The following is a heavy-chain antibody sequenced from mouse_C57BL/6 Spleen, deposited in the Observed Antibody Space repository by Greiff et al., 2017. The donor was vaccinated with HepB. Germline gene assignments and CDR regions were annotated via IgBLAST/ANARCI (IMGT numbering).Heavy chain of an antibody. Sequence: VQLQQSGPGLVQPSQSLSITCTVSGFSLTSYGVHWVRQSPGKGLEWLGVRWSGGSTDYNAAFISRLSISKDNSKSQVFFKMNSLQADDTAIYYCARIPLYDGYWDYAMDYWGQGTSVTVSS. V-gene: IGHV2-2*01. CDR2: RWSGGST. D-gene: IGHD2-3*01. CDR1: GFSLTSYG. J-gene: IGHJ4*01. CDR3: ARIPLYDGYWDYAMDY.